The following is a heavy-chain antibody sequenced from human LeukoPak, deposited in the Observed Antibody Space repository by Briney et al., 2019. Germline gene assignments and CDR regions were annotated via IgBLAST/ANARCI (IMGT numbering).Heavy chain of an antibody. CDR2: INSDGSST. CDR3: ARISYDSSGYYYGNWLDP. Sequence: GGSLRLSCAASGFTFSSYWMHWVRQAPEKGLVWVSRINSDGSSTSYADSVKGRFTISRDNAKNTMYLQMSSLRAEDTAVYYCARISYDSSGYYYGNWLDPWGQGTLVTVSS. V-gene: IGHV3-74*01. D-gene: IGHD3-22*01. J-gene: IGHJ5*02. CDR1: GFTFSSYW.